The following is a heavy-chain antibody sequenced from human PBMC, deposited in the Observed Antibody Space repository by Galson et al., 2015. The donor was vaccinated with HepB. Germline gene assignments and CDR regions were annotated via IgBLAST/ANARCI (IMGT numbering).Heavy chain of an antibody. V-gene: IGHV3-66*02. CDR1: GFTVSGNY. CDR2: IYSGGST. J-gene: IGHJ2*01. Sequence: SLRLSCAASGFTVSGNYMSWVRQAPGKGLEWVSVIYSGGSTYYADSVKGRFTISRDNSKNTLYLQMNSLRAEDTAVYYCARDPIGYNWYSDLWGRGTLVTVSS. D-gene: IGHD6-13*01. CDR3: ARDPIGYNWYSDL.